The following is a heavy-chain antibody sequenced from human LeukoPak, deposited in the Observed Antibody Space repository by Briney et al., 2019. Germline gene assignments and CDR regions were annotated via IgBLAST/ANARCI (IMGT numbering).Heavy chain of an antibody. CDR3: ARDRSRMFYYDFWSGYGY. CDR1: GYTFTSYA. V-gene: IGHV1-3*01. CDR2: INAGNGNT. Sequence: ASVKVSCKASGYTFTSYAMHWVRQAPGQRLEWMGWINAGNGNTKYSQKFQGRVTITRDISASTAYMELSSLRSEDTAVYYCARDRSRMFYYDFWSGYGYWGQGTLVTVSS. D-gene: IGHD3-3*01. J-gene: IGHJ4*02.